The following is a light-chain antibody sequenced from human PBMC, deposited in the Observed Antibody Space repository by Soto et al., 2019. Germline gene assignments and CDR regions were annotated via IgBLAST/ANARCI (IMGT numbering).Light chain of an antibody. CDR1: SSDIGDYNY. Sequence: QSALTQPPSASGSPGQSVTISCTGTSSDIGDYNYVSWYQQHPGRAPKVMIYEVSKRPSGVPDRFSGSKSGNTASLTVSGLQAEDEADYYCYSYAGSNNNVFGNGTKVTVL. CDR3: YSYAGSNNNV. V-gene: IGLV2-8*01. J-gene: IGLJ1*01. CDR2: EVS.